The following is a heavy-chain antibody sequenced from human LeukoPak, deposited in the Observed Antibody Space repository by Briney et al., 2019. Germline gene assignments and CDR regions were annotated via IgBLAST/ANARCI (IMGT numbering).Heavy chain of an antibody. CDR1: GFTFRNYA. Sequence: GGSLRLSCAASGFTFRNYAMSWVRQAPGKGLEWVSSINDGGSNTYYADSVKGRFTISRDNSKNTLYVQMNSLRAEDTAVYYCARNSIEYCSGANCYSSWYFDLWGRGNLVTVSS. CDR3: ARNSIEYCSGANCYSSWYFDL. D-gene: IGHD2-15*01. J-gene: IGHJ2*01. V-gene: IGHV3-23*01. CDR2: INDGGSNT.